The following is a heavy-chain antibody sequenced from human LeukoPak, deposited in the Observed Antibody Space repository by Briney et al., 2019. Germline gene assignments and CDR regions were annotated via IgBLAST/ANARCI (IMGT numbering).Heavy chain of an antibody. CDR3: VRVTSGRMDFDY. CDR1: GYTFTTYD. J-gene: IGHJ4*02. D-gene: IGHD6-19*01. CDR2: TNPHSGQT. Sequence: ASVKVSCKASGYTFTTYDINWVRQVPGQGLEWMGWTNPHSGQTGYVLKFQGRVTMTRDTSISTAYMELSSLTSGDTAVYYCVRVTSGRMDFDYWGQGTLVTVSS. V-gene: IGHV1-8*01.